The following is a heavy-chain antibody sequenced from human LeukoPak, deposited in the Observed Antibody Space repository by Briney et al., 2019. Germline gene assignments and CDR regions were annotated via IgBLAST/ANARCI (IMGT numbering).Heavy chain of an antibody. CDR1: GFTFSRYW. V-gene: IGHV3-74*01. Sequence: GGSLRLSCAASGFTFSRYWMHWVRQAPGKGLEWVSRINSDGSSTTYAGSVKGRFTISRDNAKNTLNLQMNSLRAEDTAVYFCARPYNDILNGRYFYYYDMGVWGQGTTVTVSS. CDR3: ARPYNDILNGRYFYYYDMGV. J-gene: IGHJ6*02. CDR2: INSDGSST. D-gene: IGHD3-9*01.